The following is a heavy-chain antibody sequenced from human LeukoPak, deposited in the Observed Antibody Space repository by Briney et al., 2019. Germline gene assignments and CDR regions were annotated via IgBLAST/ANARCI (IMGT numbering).Heavy chain of an antibody. Sequence: PQTLSLTCTVSGGSTSSYYWSWIRHPPGKGLEWIGYIYYSVSTKYNPSLKSRVTISVDTSKNPFSLKLSSVTAADTAVYYCATMSLRSSTTDFDYWGQGTLVTVSS. V-gene: IGHV4-59*01. D-gene: IGHD2-2*01. CDR1: GGSTSSYY. CDR3: ATMSLRSSTTDFDY. J-gene: IGHJ4*02. CDR2: IYYSVST.